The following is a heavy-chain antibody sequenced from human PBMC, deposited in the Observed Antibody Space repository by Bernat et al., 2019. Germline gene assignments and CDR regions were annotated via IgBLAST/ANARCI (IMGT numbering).Heavy chain of an antibody. D-gene: IGHD2-2*01. V-gene: IGHV3-30-3*01. CDR2: ISYDGSNK. Sequence: QVQLVESGGGVVQPGRSLRLSCAASGFTFSSYAMHWVRQAPGKGLEWVAVISYDGSNKDYAGAVKGRFTISGDNSKNTLYLQMNSLRAEDTAVYYCARGEVIVVVPAALDYWGQGTLVTVSS. J-gene: IGHJ4*02. CDR1: GFTFSSYA. CDR3: ARGEVIVVVPAALDY.